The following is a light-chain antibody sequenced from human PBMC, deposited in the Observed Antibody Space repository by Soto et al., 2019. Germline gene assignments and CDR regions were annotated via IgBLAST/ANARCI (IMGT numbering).Light chain of an antibody. V-gene: IGLV2-11*01. J-gene: IGLJ2*01. CDR1: SSDVGGYNY. Sequence: QSALTQPRSVSGSPGQSVTISCTGTSSDVGGYNYVSWYQQHPGKAPKLMIYDVSKRPSGVPDRFSGSKSGNTASLTISGLQAEDEADDYCCSYAGSYTVVFGAGTKLTVL. CDR3: CSYAGSYTVV. CDR2: DVS.